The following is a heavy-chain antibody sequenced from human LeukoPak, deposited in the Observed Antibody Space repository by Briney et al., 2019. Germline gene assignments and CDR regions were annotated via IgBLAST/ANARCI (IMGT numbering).Heavy chain of an antibody. CDR2: IYSGGST. CDR1: GFTVSSNY. Sequence: GGSLRLSCAASGFTVSSNYMTWVRQAPGKGLEWVSLIYSGGSTSYADSVRGRFTISRDNSKNTLYLQMNSLRAEDTAVYYCARIETVADAFDIWGQGTTVTVSS. V-gene: IGHV3-66*01. J-gene: IGHJ3*02. CDR3: ARIETVADAFDI. D-gene: IGHD1-1*01.